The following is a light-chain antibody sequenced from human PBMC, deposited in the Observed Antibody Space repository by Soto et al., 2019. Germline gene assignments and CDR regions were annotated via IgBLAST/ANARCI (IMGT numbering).Light chain of an antibody. CDR2: GAS. CDR3: QQYNNWPPGLT. Sequence: EIVMTQSPATLSVSPGERATLSCRASQSVSSNLAWYQQKPGQAPRLLIYGASTRATGIPARFSGSGSGTEFTRTISSLQSEDFAVYYCQQYNNWPPGLTFGGGTKVEIK. CDR1: QSVSSN. V-gene: IGKV3-15*01. J-gene: IGKJ4*01.